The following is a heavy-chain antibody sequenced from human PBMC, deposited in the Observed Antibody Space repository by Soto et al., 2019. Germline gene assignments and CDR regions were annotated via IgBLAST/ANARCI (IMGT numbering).Heavy chain of an antibody. V-gene: IGHV4-30-2*01. D-gene: IGHD6-19*01. J-gene: IGHJ2*01. CDR2: IYHSGST. CDR3: ARVIAVAGTSAWYFDL. CDR1: GGSISSGGYS. Sequence: QLQLQESGSGLVKPSQTLSLTCAVTGGSISSGGYSWSWIRQPPGKGLEWIGYIYHSGSTYYNPSLKSRVTISVDRSKNQFSLKLSSVTAADTAVYYCARVIAVAGTSAWYFDLWGRGTLVTVSS.